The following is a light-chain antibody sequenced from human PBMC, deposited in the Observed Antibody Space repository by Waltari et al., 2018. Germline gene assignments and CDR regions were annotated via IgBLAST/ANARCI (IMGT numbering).Light chain of an antibody. V-gene: IGKV1-9*01. CDR3: QQVNSYPLT. CDR1: QGISNY. Sequence: DIQLTQSPSFLSTSVGVRVTITCRASQGISNYLVWYQQKPGKAPRVLIHAASTLQGGVPSRFSGSGSGTEFTLTISSLQPEDSATYYCQQVNSYPLTFGGGTKVEIK. J-gene: IGKJ4*01. CDR2: AAS.